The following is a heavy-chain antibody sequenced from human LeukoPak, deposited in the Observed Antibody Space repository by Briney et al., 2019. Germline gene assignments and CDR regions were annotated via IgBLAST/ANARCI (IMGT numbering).Heavy chain of an antibody. J-gene: IGHJ3*02. V-gene: IGHV5-51*01. CDR2: IYPGDSDT. D-gene: IGHD3-9*01. CDR1: GYSFTSYW. Sequence: NHGESLKISCKGSGYSFTSYWIGWVRQMPGKGLEWVGIIYPGDSDTRYSPSFQGQVTTSADKSISTAYLQWSSLKASDTAMYYCARPSLRYFDCFDIWGQGTMVTVSS. CDR3: ARPSLRYFDCFDI.